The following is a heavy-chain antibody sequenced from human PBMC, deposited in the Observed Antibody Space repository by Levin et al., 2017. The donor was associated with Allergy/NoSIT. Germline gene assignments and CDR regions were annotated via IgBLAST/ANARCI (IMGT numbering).Heavy chain of an antibody. CDR2: IYPGDSDT. CDR3: ARLNYDSRGGMDV. J-gene: IGHJ6*02. CDR1: GYSFTSYW. Sequence: GESLKISCQGSGYSFTSYWIGWVRQMPGKGLEWMGIIYPGDSDTRYSPSFQGQVTISADKSISTAYLQWSSLKASDTAMYYCARLNYDSRGGMDVWGQGTTVTVSS. D-gene: IGHD3-22*01. V-gene: IGHV5-51*01.